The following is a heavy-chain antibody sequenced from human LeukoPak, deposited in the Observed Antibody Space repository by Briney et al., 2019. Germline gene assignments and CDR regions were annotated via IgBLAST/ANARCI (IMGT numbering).Heavy chain of an antibody. CDR2: IYYSGST. J-gene: IGHJ4*02. CDR3: ARSYGYGYYFDY. V-gene: IGHV4-59*01. Sequence: SETLSLTCTVSGGSISSYYWSWIRQPPGKGPEWIGYIYYSGSTNYNPSLKSRVTISVDTSKNQFSLKLSSVTAADTAVYYCARSYGYGYYFDYWGQGTLVTVSS. CDR1: GGSISSYY. D-gene: IGHD3-16*01.